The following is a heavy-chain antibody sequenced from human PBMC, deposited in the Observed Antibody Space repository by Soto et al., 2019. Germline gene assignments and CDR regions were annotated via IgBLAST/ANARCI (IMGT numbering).Heavy chain of an antibody. CDR1: GFTFSSYS. V-gene: IGHV3-21*01. CDR3: ARDSRRGTVRYMDV. J-gene: IGHJ6*03. Sequence: EVQLVESGGGLVKPGGSLRLSCAASGFTFSSYSMNWVRQAPGKGLEWVSSISSSSSYIYYADSVKGRFTISRDNAKNSLYLQMNSLRAEDTAVYYCARDSRRGTVRYMDVWGKGTTVTVSS. D-gene: IGHD4-17*01. CDR2: ISSSSSYI.